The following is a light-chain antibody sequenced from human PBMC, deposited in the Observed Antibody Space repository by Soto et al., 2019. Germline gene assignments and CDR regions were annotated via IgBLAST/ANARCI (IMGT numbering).Light chain of an antibody. V-gene: IGKV3-11*01. J-gene: IGKJ5*01. CDR1: QSFRGL. CDR2: DAY. Sequence: EVLLTQSPVTLSLSQGERATLSCRASQSFRGLLAWYQQKPGQAPRLLIYDAYNRATGIPPRFSGSGSGTDFTLTISSLEPEDSAVYYCQQRHMWPITFGQGTRLEIK. CDR3: QQRHMWPIT.